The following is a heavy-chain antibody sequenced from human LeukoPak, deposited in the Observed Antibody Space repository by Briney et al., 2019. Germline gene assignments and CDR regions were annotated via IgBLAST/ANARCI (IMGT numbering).Heavy chain of an antibody. CDR3: ANSPWAGYSNGWARLDY. CDR1: GFSCISYA. J-gene: IGHJ4*02. Sequence: GGSLRLSCAASGFSCISYAVSWGRQAPGRGLEWVSAISGSGGSTYYADSVKGRFTISRDNSKNTLYLQMNSLRAEDTAVYYCANSPWAGYSNGWARLDYRGQGTLVTVSS. D-gene: IGHD6-19*01. CDR2: ISGSGGST. V-gene: IGHV3-23*01.